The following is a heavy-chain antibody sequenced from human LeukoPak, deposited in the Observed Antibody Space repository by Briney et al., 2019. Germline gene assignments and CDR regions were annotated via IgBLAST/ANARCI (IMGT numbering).Heavy chain of an antibody. V-gene: IGHV4-59*01. Sequence: SETLSLTCTVSGGSIGSYYWSWIRQPPGKGLEWIGYIYYSGSTKYNPSLTSRVTISVDTSKNQFSLKLTSVTAADTAVYYCARYNILTASDYWGQGTLVTVSS. CDR2: IYYSGST. D-gene: IGHD3-9*01. CDR1: GGSIGSYY. CDR3: ARYNILTASDY. J-gene: IGHJ4*02.